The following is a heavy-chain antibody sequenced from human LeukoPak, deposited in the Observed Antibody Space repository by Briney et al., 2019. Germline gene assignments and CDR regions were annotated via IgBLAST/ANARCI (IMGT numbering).Heavy chain of an antibody. CDR3: AREDYGGNYRLGY. CDR1: GFTFSSYG. J-gene: IGHJ4*02. V-gene: IGHV3-30*02. Sequence: PGGSLRLSCAASGFTFSSYGMHWVRQAPGKGLEWVAFIRYDGSNKYYADSVKGRFTISRDNSKNTLYLQMNSLRAEDTAVYYCAREDYGGNYRLGYWGQGTLVTVSS. D-gene: IGHD4-23*01. CDR2: IRYDGSNK.